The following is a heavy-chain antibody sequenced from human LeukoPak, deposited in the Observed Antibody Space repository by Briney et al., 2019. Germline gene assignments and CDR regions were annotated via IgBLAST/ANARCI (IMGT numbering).Heavy chain of an antibody. CDR3: AKDMGGDYDSSGYYSNYFDY. D-gene: IGHD3-22*01. Sequence: GGSLRLSCAASGFTFSSYAMSWVRQAPGKGLEWVSAISGSGGSTYYEDSVKGRFTISRDNSKNTLYLQMNSLRAEDTAVYYCAKDMGGDYDSSGYYSNYFDYWGQGTLVTVSS. V-gene: IGHV3-23*01. CDR2: ISGSGGST. J-gene: IGHJ4*02. CDR1: GFTFSSYA.